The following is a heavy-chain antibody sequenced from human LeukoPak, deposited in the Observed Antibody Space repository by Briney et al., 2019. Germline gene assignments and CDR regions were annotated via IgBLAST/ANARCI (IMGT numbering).Heavy chain of an antibody. Sequence: SETLSLTCTVSGDSLRKSTFYWVWIRQPPGKGLEWIGSIYYSGGADYNPSLQSRATISVDTSKNEFSLKVRSVTAADTAVYFCARTHCEGDCFSAIRYWGQGTPVTVSS. CDR2: IYYSGGA. J-gene: IGHJ4*02. CDR3: ARTHCEGDCFSAIRY. D-gene: IGHD2-21*02. CDR1: GDSLRKSTFY. V-gene: IGHV4-39*07.